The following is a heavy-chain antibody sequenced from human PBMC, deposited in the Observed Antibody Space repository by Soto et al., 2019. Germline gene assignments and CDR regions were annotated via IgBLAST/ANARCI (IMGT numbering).Heavy chain of an antibody. CDR3: AKDLGWGYDSSGLGGFDY. Sequence: GGSLRLSCAASGFTFSSYAMSWVRQAPGKGLEWVSAISGSGGSTYYADYVKGRFTISRDNSKNTLYLQMNSLRAEDTAVYYCAKDLGWGYDSSGLGGFDYWGQGTLVTVSS. CDR1: GFTFSSYA. D-gene: IGHD3-22*01. CDR2: ISGSGGST. J-gene: IGHJ4*02. V-gene: IGHV3-23*01.